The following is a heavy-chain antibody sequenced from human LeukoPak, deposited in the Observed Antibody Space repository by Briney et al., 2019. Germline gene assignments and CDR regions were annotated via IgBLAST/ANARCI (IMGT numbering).Heavy chain of an antibody. V-gene: IGHV4-34*01. Sequence: SETLSLTCAVYGGSFSGYYWSWLRQPPGKGLEWIGEINHSGSTNYHPSLMCRVTISVDTSKNQFSLKLSSVTAADTAVYYCARGRAAAAYWGQGTLVTVSS. CDR2: INHSGST. CDR1: GGSFSGYY. D-gene: IGHD6-13*01. CDR3: ARGRAAAAY. J-gene: IGHJ4*02.